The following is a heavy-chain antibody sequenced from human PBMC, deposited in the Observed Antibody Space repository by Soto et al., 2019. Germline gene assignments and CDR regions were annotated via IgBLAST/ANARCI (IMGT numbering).Heavy chain of an antibody. Sequence: QIQLLQSGAEVKKPGASVKVTCKASGYTFRNFGISWVRQAPGQGLEWMGWISAYNANANYAQKFQGRLTMTADTSTSTAYMELRRLRSDDTAVYFCARVNSYFDYWGEGILVTVSS. V-gene: IGHV1-18*01. CDR1: GYTFRNFG. CDR3: ARVNSYFDY. CDR2: ISAYNANA. J-gene: IGHJ4*02.